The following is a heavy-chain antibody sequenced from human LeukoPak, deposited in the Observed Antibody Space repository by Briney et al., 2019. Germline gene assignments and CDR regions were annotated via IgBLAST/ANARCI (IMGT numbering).Heavy chain of an antibody. J-gene: IGHJ5*02. D-gene: IGHD6-13*01. V-gene: IGHV4-34*01. CDR3: ATGPHGYSSSWYRPSYNWFDP. CDR1: GGSFSGYY. CDR2: INHSGST. Sequence: SETLSLTCAVYGGSFSGYYWSWIRQPPGKGLEWIGEINHSGSTNYNPSLKSRVTISVDTSKNQFSLKLSSVTAADTAVYYCATGPHGYSSSWYRPSYNWFDPWGQGTLVTVSS.